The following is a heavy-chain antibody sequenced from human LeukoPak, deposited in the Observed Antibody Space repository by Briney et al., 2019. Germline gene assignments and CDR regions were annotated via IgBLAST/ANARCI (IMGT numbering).Heavy chain of an antibody. CDR1: GGTFSSYA. Sequence: ASVKVSCTASGGTFSSYAISWVRQAPGQGLEWMGGIISIFGTANYAQKFQGRVTITADESTSTAYVELSSLRSEDTAVYYCARDGGHYYDSSGYYFYYWGQGTLVTVSS. CDR2: IISIFGTA. J-gene: IGHJ4*02. V-gene: IGHV1-69*13. CDR3: ARDGGHYYDSSGYYFYY. D-gene: IGHD3-22*01.